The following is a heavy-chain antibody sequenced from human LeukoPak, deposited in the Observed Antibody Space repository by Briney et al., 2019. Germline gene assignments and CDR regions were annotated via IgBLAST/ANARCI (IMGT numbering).Heavy chain of an antibody. CDR2: IYYSGST. J-gene: IGHJ5*02. D-gene: IGHD6-25*01. CDR1: GGSFSGYY. V-gene: IGHV4-59*01. Sequence: SETLSLTCAVYGGSFSGYYWSWIRQPPGKGLEWIGYIYYSGSTNYNPSLKSRVTISVDTSKNQFSLKLSSVTAADTAVYYCARGQRRFDPWGQGTLVTVSS. CDR3: ARGQRRFDP.